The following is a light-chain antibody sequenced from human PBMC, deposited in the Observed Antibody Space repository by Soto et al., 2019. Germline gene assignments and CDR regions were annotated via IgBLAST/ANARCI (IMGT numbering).Light chain of an antibody. J-gene: IGKJ1*01. Sequence: DIQMTQSPSSVSASVGDRVTITCRASQVINNLLAWYQQKPGKVPKLLIYYASNLQSGVPSRFSGTGFGTDVTLTISSLQPDDFATYYCLKACSFPWTFGHGTRVEVK. CDR1: QVINNL. CDR3: LKACSFPWT. CDR2: YAS. V-gene: IGKV1D-12*01.